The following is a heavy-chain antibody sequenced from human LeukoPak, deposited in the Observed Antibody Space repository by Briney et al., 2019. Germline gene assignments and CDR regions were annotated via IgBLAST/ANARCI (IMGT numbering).Heavy chain of an antibody. CDR2: IVGSGTTI. CDR3: ARSGWTIDAFDL. V-gene: IGHV3-48*04. J-gene: IGHJ3*01. D-gene: IGHD3-3*01. Sequence: GGSLRLSCAASGFIFSSYGMHWVRQAPGKGLEWVSYIVGSGTTISYADSVKGRFTISRDNAKNSLYLQMNSLRAEDTAVYYCARSGWTIDAFDLWGQGTMVTVSS. CDR1: GFIFSSYG.